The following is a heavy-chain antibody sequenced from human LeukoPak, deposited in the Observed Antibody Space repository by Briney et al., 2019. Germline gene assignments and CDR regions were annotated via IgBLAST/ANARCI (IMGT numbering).Heavy chain of an antibody. V-gene: IGHV3-30*02. J-gene: IGHJ4*02. CDR3: FGITVTDVPY. Sequence: PGGSLRLSCAASGLPFSHSGMHWVRQAPGKGLEWVAFIRYDGSNKYYADSVKGRFTFSRDNSKNALYLQMNSLRGEDTAVYYCFGITVTDVPYWGQGTLVTVSS. CDR2: IRYDGSNK. D-gene: IGHD1-7*01. CDR1: GLPFSHSG.